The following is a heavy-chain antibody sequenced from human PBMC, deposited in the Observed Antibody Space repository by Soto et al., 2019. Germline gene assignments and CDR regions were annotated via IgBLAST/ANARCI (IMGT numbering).Heavy chain of an antibody. J-gene: IGHJ6*03. CDR3: AREAHAYYYYYMDV. CDR1: GYTFTSYG. V-gene: IGHV1-18*01. CDR2: ISAYNGNT. Sequence: ASVKVSCKASGYTFTSYGISWVRRAPGQGLEWMGWISAYNGNTNYAQKLQGRVTMTTDTSTSTAYMELRSLRSDDTAVYYCAREAHAYYYYYMDVWGKGTTVTVSS.